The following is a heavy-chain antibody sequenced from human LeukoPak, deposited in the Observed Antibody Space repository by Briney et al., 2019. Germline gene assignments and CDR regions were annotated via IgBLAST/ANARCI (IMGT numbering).Heavy chain of an antibody. CDR1: GFTFTGFS. CDR3: TKDRFDYDSSGYPYDV. V-gene: IGHV3-21*01. D-gene: IGHD3-22*01. J-gene: IGHJ3*01. Sequence: PGGSLRLSCAASGFTFTGFSMNWVRQAPGKGLEWVSSISDSSTDVYYADSVKGRFTISRDNAKNSLYLQMNSLRAEDTAVYYCTKDRFDYDSSGYPYDVWGQGTMVTVSS. CDR2: ISDSSTDV.